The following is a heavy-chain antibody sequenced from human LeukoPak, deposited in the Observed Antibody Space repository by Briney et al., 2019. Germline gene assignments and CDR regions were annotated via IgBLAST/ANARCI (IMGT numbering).Heavy chain of an antibody. CDR1: GDSIRSSY. J-gene: IGHJ6*03. Sequence: PSETLSLTCTVSGDSIRSSYWSWIRQPPGKGLEWIGYIPTSGEINYNPSLKSRVTISLQPSKNQVSLKVNSVTAADTAMYFCARVKVNTAMALQYYHYYMDVWGKGTTVIVSS. CDR3: ARVKVNTAMALQYYHYYMDV. D-gene: IGHD5-18*01. CDR2: IPTSGEI. V-gene: IGHV4-59*01.